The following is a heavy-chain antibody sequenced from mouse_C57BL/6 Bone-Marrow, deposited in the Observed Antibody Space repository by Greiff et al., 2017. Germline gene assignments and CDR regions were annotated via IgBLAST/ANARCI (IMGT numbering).Heavy chain of an antibody. CDR3: ARYWYFLYWYVDV. J-gene: IGHJ1*03. CDR2: INPNYGTT. CDR1: GYSFTDYN. V-gene: IGHV1-39*01. Sequence: VQLQQSGPELVKPGASVKISCTASGYSFTDYNMNWVKQSNGKSLEWIGVINPNYGTTRYNQKFKGKATLTVAQSSSTAYIQLNSLTSEDSSVYYGARYWYFLYWYVDVWGTGTTVTVSS. D-gene: IGHD2-14*01.